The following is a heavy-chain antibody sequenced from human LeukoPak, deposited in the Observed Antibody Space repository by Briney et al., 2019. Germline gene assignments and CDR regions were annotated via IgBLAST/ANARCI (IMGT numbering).Heavy chain of an antibody. CDR3: ARDEGYYYGSGSYLAY. CDR2: IKQDGSEK. V-gene: IGHV3-7*01. Sequence: GGSLRLSCAASGFPLSSYAMSWVRQVPGKGLEWVANIKQDGSEKYYVDSVKGRFTISRDNAKNSLYLQMNSLRAEDTAVYYCARDEGYYYGSGSYLAYWGQGTLVTVPS. J-gene: IGHJ4*02. D-gene: IGHD3-10*01. CDR1: GFPLSSYA.